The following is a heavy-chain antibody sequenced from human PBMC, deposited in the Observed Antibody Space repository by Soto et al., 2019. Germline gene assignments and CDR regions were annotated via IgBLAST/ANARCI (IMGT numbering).Heavy chain of an antibody. Sequence: PSETLSLTCTVSGGSISSSSYYWGWIRKPPGKGLEWIGSIYYSGSTYYNPSLKSRVTISVDTSKNQFSLKLSSVTAADTAVYYCARLSEWELLCFYWGQGTLVTVSS. CDR3: ARLSEWELLCFY. CDR2: IYYSGST. CDR1: GGSISSSSYY. J-gene: IGHJ4*02. D-gene: IGHD1-26*01. V-gene: IGHV4-39*01.